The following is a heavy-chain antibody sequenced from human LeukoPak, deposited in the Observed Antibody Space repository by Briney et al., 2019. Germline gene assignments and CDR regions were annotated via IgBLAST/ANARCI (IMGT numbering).Heavy chain of an antibody. D-gene: IGHD3-22*01. CDR3: AEWGVYYYDSSGYQI. CDR2: ISGSGGST. CDR1: GFTFSSYA. J-gene: IGHJ4*02. Sequence: GSLRLSCAASGFTFSSYAMSWVRQAPGKGLEWVSAISGSGGSTYYADSVKGRFTISRDNSKNTLYLQMNSLRAEDTAVYYCAEWGVYYYDSSGYQIWGQGTLVTVSS. V-gene: IGHV3-23*01.